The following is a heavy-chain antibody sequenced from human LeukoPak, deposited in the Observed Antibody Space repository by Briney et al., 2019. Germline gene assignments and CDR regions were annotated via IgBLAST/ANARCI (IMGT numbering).Heavy chain of an antibody. Sequence: GESLKISCKGSGYSFTSYWIGWVRQMPGKGLEWMGIIYPGDSETRFSPSFQGQVTISADKSISTAYLQWSSLKASDTAICYCARRGYYYGSGSYYIDAFDIWGQGTMVIVSS. J-gene: IGHJ3*02. V-gene: IGHV5-51*01. D-gene: IGHD3-10*01. CDR2: IYPGDSET. CDR3: ARRGYYYGSGSYYIDAFDI. CDR1: GYSFTSYW.